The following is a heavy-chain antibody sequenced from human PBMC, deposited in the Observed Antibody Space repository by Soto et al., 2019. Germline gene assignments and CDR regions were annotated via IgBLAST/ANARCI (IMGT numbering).Heavy chain of an antibody. D-gene: IGHD6-19*01. V-gene: IGHV2-26*01. CDR2: IDSRGEK. CDR3: ARRRLAVAVSPWFDP. CDR1: GLSIPDSEMG. Sequence: QVTLKESGPVLVKPTETLPLRCTVPGLSIPDSEMGVSWFRQPPGQPLEGLAQIDSRGEKCYRTFLKSRLAISKDTSKSQIVLTMTNMDPADTATDYCARRRLAVAVSPWFDPWGQGIPVTVSS. J-gene: IGHJ5*02.